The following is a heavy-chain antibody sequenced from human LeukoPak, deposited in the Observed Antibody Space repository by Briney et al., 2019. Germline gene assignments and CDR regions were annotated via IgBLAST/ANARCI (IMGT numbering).Heavy chain of an antibody. D-gene: IGHD6-6*01. CDR3: ARIGYSSSRGY. J-gene: IGHJ4*02. CDR1: GFTVSSSY. CDR2: IKQDGSEK. V-gene: IGHV3-7*01. Sequence: GGSLRLSCAASGFTVSSSYMSWVRQAPGKGLEWVANIKQDGSEKYYVDSVKGRFTISRDNAKNSLYLQMDSLRAEDTAVYYCARIGYSSSRGYWGQGTLVTVSS.